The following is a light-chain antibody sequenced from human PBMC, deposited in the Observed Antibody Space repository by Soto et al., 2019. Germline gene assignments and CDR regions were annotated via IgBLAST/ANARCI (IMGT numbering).Light chain of an antibody. V-gene: IGLV3-21*04. Sequence: SYELTQPPSVSVAPGKTARITCGGNNIGSKSVHWYQQKPGQAPVLVIYYDSDRPSRIPERFSGSNSGNTATLTISRVEAGDEADYYCQVWDSSSDHPWVFGGGTKVTVL. CDR1: NIGSKS. J-gene: IGLJ3*02. CDR2: YDS. CDR3: QVWDSSSDHPWV.